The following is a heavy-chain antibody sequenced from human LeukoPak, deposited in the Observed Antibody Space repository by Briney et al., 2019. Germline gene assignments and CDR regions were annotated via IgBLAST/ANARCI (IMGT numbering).Heavy chain of an antibody. V-gene: IGHV3-7*03. CDR1: GFTFSSYW. Sequence: GGSLRLSCAASGFTFSSYWMNWARQAPGKGLEWVASINHNGNVNYYVDSVKGRFTISRDNSKNTLYLQMNSLRAEDTAVYYCASGLEPDYWGQGTLVTVSS. CDR3: ASGLEPDY. J-gene: IGHJ4*02. CDR2: INHNGNVN.